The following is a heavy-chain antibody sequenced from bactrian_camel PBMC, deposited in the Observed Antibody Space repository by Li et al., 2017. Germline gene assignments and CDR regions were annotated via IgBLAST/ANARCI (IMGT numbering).Heavy chain of an antibody. V-gene: IGHV3S6*01. J-gene: IGHJ4*01. Sequence: VQLVESGGGLVQPGGSLRLSCAASGFTFSSNYMNWVRQAPGKGLEWLSSISSDGADIRYADSVKGRFTISRDNAKDTGYLQMNSLKPEDTAVYYCAADLVWPTWLDLSPDRFNNWGQGTQVTVS. D-gene: IGHD1*01. CDR2: ISSDGADI. CDR3: AADLVWPTWLDLSPDRFNN. CDR1: GFTFSSNY.